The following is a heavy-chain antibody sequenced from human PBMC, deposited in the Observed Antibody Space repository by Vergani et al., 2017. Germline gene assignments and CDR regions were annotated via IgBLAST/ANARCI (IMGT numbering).Heavy chain of an antibody. CDR1: GYIFTDYC. D-gene: IGHD2-21*01. J-gene: IGHJ6*03. CDR3: VRRTDGCRGAVCYSAPVYMDV. V-gene: IGHV1-2*02. CDR2: IDTKSGDT. Sequence: QVQLVQSGSEVKKPGASMKVSCKASGYIFTDYCIHWVRQAPGQGPEWMGWIDTKSGDTSYAQQFQGRVTMTRVPSLRSAYMDLGRLTSDDSAVYYCVRRTDGCRGAVCYSAPVYMDVWGEGTTVTVSS.